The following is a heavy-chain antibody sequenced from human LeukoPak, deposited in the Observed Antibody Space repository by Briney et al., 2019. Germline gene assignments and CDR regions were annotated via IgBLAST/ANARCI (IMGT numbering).Heavy chain of an antibody. CDR1: GDSISSGGYF. V-gene: IGHV4-31*03. CDR3: ARGDTSRFDY. CDR2: IYYTGST. J-gene: IGHJ4*02. D-gene: IGHD2-2*01. Sequence: TLSLTCTVSGDSISSGGYFWSWIRQHPGKGLEWIGYIYYTGSTYYNPSLKSRVTISVDTSKNQFSLKLSSVTAADTAVYYCARGDTSRFDYWGQGTLVTVSS.